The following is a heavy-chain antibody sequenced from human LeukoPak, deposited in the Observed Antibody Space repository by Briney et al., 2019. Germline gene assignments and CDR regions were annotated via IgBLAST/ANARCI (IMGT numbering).Heavy chain of an antibody. J-gene: IGHJ4*02. CDR3: ARTKFPPAYGDRFDY. Sequence: SGPTLVNPTQTLTLTCTFSGFSLSTSGMRVSWIRQPPGKALEWLARIDWDDDKYCSTSLKTRLIISKATSKNQVVLTMTNMDPVDTATYYCARTKFPPAYGDRFDYWGQGTLVTVSS. CDR2: IDWDDDK. V-gene: IGHV2-70*04. CDR1: GFSLSTSGMR. D-gene: IGHD4-17*01.